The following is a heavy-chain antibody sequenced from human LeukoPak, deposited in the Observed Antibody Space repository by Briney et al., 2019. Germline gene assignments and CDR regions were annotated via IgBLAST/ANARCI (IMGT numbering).Heavy chain of an antibody. CDR1: GGSISSSSYY. J-gene: IGHJ4*02. CDR2: IYYSGST. V-gene: IGHV4-39*01. CDR3: ARHGLYGDDSVDY. Sequence: SETLSLTCTVSGGSISSSSYYWGWIRQPPGKGLEWIGSIYYSGSTNYNPSLKSRVTISVDTSKNQFSLKLSSVTAADTAVYYCARHGLYGDDSVDYWGQGTLVTVSS. D-gene: IGHD4-17*01.